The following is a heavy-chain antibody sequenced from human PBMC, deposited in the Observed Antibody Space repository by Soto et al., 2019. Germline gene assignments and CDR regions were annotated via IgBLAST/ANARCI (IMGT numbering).Heavy chain of an antibody. V-gene: IGHV1-46*01. CDR2: INPSGGST. J-gene: IGHJ4*02. CDR1: GYTFTSYY. Sequence: GASVKVSFKASGYTFTSYYMHWVRQAPGQGLEWMGIINPSGGSTSYAQKFQGRVTMTRDTSTSTVYMELSSLRSEDTAVYYCARDYGLGSSWYRKQTYYFDYWGQGTLVTVSS. D-gene: IGHD6-13*01. CDR3: ARDYGLGSSWYRKQTYYFDY.